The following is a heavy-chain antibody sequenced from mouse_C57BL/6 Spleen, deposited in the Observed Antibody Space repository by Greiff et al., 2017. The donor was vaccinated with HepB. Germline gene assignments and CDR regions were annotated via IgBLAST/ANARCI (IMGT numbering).Heavy chain of an antibody. Sequence: VQLKESGPELVKPGASVKISCKASGYSFTGYYMNWVKQSPEKSLEWIGEINPSTGGTTYNQKFKAKATLTVDKSSSTAYMQLKSLTSEDSAVYYCARKSDSPDYWGQGTTLTVSS. CDR1: GYSFTGYY. CDR3: ARKSDSPDY. V-gene: IGHV1-42*01. CDR2: INPSTGGT. J-gene: IGHJ2*01.